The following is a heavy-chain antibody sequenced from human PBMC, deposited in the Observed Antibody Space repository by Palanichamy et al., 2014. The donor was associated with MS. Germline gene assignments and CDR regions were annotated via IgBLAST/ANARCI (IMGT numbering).Heavy chain of an antibody. CDR3: AKLLHSSSWYSSSIDY. D-gene: IGHD6-13*01. J-gene: IGHJ4*02. CDR2: ISYDGSNK. Sequence: QVQLVESGGGVAQPGRSLRLSCAASRFTFSSLGMHWVRQAPGKGLEWVAFISYDGSNKYYADSVKGRFTISRDNSRNPLYLQMSSLRAEDTAVYYCAKLLHSSSWYSSSIDYWGQGTLVTVSS. V-gene: IGHV3-30*18. CDR1: RFTFSSLG.